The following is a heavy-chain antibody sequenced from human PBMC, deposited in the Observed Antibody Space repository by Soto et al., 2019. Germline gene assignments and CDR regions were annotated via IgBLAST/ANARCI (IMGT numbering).Heavy chain of an antibody. CDR3: AKAYIAARPIFDY. Sequence: WWSLRLSCSASVFTFTSYAMSWFRQAPGKGLEWVSAISGGGGSTYYADSVKGRFTISRDNSKNTLYLQMSSLRAEDTAVYYCAKAYIAARPIFDYWGQGTLVTVSS. D-gene: IGHD6-6*01. V-gene: IGHV3-23*01. CDR1: VFTFTSYA. CDR2: ISGGGGST. J-gene: IGHJ4*02.